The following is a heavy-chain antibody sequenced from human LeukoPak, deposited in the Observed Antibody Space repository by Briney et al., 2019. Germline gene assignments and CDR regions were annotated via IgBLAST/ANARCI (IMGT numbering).Heavy chain of an antibody. CDR1: GYTFTSYG. CDR2: ISAYNGNT. V-gene: IGHV1-18*01. Sequence: ASVKVSCKASGYTFTSYGISWVRQAPGQGLEWMGWISAYNGNTNYAQKLQGRVTMTTDTSTGTAYMELRSLRSDDTAVYYCARVLSGGDIVVVVAAIDYWGQGTLVTVSS. J-gene: IGHJ4*02. CDR3: ARVLSGGDIVVVVAAIDY. D-gene: IGHD2-15*01.